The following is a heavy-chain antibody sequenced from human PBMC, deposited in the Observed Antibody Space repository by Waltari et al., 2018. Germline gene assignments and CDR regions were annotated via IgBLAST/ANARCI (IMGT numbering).Heavy chain of an antibody. D-gene: IGHD3-3*01. CDR3: ARGRGYYRSNWFDP. V-gene: IGHV4-34*01. CDR1: GGSFSGYY. J-gene: IGHJ5*02. CDR2: INHSGRA. Sequence: QVQLQQWGAGLLKPSETLSLTCAVYGGSFSGYYWSWIRQPPGKGLEWIGEINHSGRANYNPSLKSRVTISVDTSKNQFSRKLSSVTAADTAVYYCARGRGYYRSNWFDPWGQGTLVTVSS.